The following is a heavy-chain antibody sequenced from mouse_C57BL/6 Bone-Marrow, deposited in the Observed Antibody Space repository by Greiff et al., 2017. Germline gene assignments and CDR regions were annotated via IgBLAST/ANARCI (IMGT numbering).Heavy chain of an antibody. D-gene: IGHD3-2*02. CDR1: GYTFTEYT. CDR3: ARHEGDSSGAWFAY. J-gene: IGHJ3*01. V-gene: IGHV1-62-2*01. CDR2: FYPGSGSI. Sequence: VKLMESGAELVKPGASVKLSCKASGYTFTEYTIHWVKQRSGQGLEWIGWFYPGSGSIKYNEKFKDKATLTADKSSSTVYMALSRLTSEDSAVYFCARHEGDSSGAWFAYWGQGTLVTVSA.